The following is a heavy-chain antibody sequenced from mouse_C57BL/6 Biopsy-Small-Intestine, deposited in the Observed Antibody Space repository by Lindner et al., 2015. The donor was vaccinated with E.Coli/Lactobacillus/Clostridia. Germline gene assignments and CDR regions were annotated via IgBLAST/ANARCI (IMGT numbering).Heavy chain of an antibody. CDR3: AVYGSGSSYWYFDV. CDR2: IYPGDGDP. CDR1: GYAFSTSW. V-gene: IGHV1-82*01. J-gene: IGHJ1*03. Sequence: VQLQESGPELVKPGASVKISCKASGYAFSTSWMNWVKQRAGKGLEWIGRIYPGDGDPNYNGKFKGKATLTADKSSSTAYMQLSSLTSEDSAVYFCAVYGSGSSYWYFDVWGTGTTVTVSS. D-gene: IGHD1-1*01.